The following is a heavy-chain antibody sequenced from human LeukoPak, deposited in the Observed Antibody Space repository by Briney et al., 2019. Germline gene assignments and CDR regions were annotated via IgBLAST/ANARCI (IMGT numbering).Heavy chain of an antibody. Sequence: GGSLRLSCAASGFTFKTYAMNWVRQVPGKGPEWVSSMSGSGSSTDYADSVKGRFTSSRDNSKNTLYLQMNSLRAEDTALYYCAKDAQGLVRGGIYFDFWGQGSLVTVSP. CDR3: AKDAQGLVRGGIYFDF. J-gene: IGHJ4*02. CDR1: GFTFKTYA. V-gene: IGHV3-23*01. CDR2: MSGSGSST. D-gene: IGHD6-19*01.